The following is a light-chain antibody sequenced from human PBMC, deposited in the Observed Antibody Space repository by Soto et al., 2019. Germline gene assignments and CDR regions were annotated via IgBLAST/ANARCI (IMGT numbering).Light chain of an antibody. CDR1: NSNIGRNT. J-gene: IGLJ3*02. CDR2: SNS. CDR3: AAWDDSLNGWV. V-gene: IGLV1-44*01. Sequence: QSVLTQPPSASATPGQRVTISCSGSNSNIGRNTVNWYQQVPGTAPKLLIHSNSQRPSGVPDRFSGSKSGTSASLAISGLQSEDEADYCCAAWDDSLNGWVFGGGTKLTVL.